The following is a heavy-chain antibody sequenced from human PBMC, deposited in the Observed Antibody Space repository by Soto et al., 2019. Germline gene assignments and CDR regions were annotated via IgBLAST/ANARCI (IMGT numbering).Heavy chain of an antibody. CDR1: GGSISSGGYY. Sequence: QVQLQESGPGLVKPSQTLSLTCTVSGGSISSGGYYWSWIRQHPGKGLEWIGYIYYSGSTYYNPSLKSRVTISVDTSKNQFSLKLSSVTAADTAVYFCARAPIVSGSYYLVWYFDLWGRGTLVTVSS. J-gene: IGHJ2*01. CDR2: IYYSGST. D-gene: IGHD1-26*01. V-gene: IGHV4-31*03. CDR3: ARAPIVSGSYYLVWYFDL.